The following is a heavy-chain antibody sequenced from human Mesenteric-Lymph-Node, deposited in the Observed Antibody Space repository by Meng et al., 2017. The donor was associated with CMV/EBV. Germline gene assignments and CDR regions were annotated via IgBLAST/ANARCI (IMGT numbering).Heavy chain of an antibody. D-gene: IGHD6-13*01. Sequence: ASVKVSCKASGHTLNRSDIKWVRQATGQGLEWMGWINPNSGNTKYAQKFEGRVTMTRDTSISTAFMEVSRLRTDDTAVYYCARDGAAAGTGDYWGQGTLVTVSS. CDR3: ARDGAAAGTGDY. CDR1: GHTLNRSD. CDR2: INPNSGNT. V-gene: IGHV1-2*02. J-gene: IGHJ4*02.